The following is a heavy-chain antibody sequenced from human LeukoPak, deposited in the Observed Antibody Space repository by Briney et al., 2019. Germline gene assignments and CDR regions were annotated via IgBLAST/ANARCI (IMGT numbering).Heavy chain of an antibody. CDR3: AREPEFGVVNSVGMDV. D-gene: IGHD3-3*01. CDR1: GGTFSSYA. Sequence: GASVKVSCKASGGTFSSYAISWVRQAPGQGLEWMGGIIPIFGTANYAQKFQGRVTITADESTSTAYMELSSLRSEDTAVYYCAREPEFGVVNSVGMDVWGQGTTVTVSS. V-gene: IGHV1-69*13. CDR2: IIPIFGTA. J-gene: IGHJ6*02.